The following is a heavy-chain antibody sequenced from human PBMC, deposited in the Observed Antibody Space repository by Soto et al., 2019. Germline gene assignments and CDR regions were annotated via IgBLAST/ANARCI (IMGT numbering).Heavy chain of an antibody. J-gene: IGHJ6*02. CDR3: ARGAFCGGAPGCRDMDV. CDR2: ISAYNGNT. Sequence: QIQLVQSGGEVKKPGASVKVSCKSSGYTFISHSMTWVRQAPGQGLEWMGRISAYNGNTNYAQKFQGRVTMTTDTSTSTAYMELRSLRSDDTAVYYCARGAFCGGAPGCRDMDVWGQGTTVTVYS. CDR1: GYTFISHS. D-gene: IGHD2-21*01. V-gene: IGHV1-18*01.